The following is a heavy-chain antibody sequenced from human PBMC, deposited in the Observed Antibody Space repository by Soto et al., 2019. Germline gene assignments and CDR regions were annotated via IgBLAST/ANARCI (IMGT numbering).Heavy chain of an antibody. Sequence: ASVKVSCKASGYTFTSYGISWVRQAPGQGLEWMGWISAYNGNTNYAQKLQGRVTMTTDTSTSTAYMELRSLRSDDTAVYYCARAYYDFWSGYEHYYYYMDVWGKGTTVTVSS. V-gene: IGHV1-18*01. CDR1: GYTFTSYG. CDR3: ARAYYDFWSGYEHYYYYMDV. CDR2: ISAYNGNT. J-gene: IGHJ6*03. D-gene: IGHD3-3*01.